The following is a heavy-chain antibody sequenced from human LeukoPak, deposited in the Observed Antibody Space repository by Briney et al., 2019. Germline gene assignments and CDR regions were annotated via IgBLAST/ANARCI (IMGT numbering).Heavy chain of an antibody. J-gene: IGHJ6*03. V-gene: IGHV3-23*01. CDR2: ISGSGGST. D-gene: IGHD6-25*01. CDR3: AKGGRVAALRPYYYYYYMDV. CDR1: GFTFNSYA. Sequence: QAGGSLRLSCAASGFTFNSYAMSWVRQAPGKGLEWVSAISGSGGSTYYADSVKGRFTISRDNSKNTLYLQMNSLRAEDTAVYYCAKGGRVAALRPYYYYYYMDVWGKGTTVTVSS.